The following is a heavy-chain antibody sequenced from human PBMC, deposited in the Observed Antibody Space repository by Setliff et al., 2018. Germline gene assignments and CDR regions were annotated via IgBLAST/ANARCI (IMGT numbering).Heavy chain of an antibody. Sequence: RASVKVSCKASGHTLTGYYMHWVRQAPGQGLEWMGWINPNSGDTKYAQNFQGRVTMTRDTSITTFYMELSRLKSDDSAVYYCATWLVAYSASGTFPFWGQGTRVTVSS. CDR1: GHTLTGYY. CDR2: INPNSGDT. J-gene: IGHJ4*02. CDR3: ATWLVAYSASGTFPF. V-gene: IGHV1-2*02. D-gene: IGHD3-10*01.